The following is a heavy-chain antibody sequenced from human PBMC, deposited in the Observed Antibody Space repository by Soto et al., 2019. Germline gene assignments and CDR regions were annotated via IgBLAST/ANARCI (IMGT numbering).Heavy chain of an antibody. Sequence: PSETLSLTCTVSGGSISSSSYYWGWIRQPPGKGLEWIGSIYYSGSAYYNPSLKSRVTISVDTSKNQFSLKLSSVTAADTAVYYCARSLTDGYGMDVWRQGTTVTVS. CDR2: IYYSGSA. V-gene: IGHV4-39*01. J-gene: IGHJ6*02. CDR1: GGSISSSSYY. CDR3: ARSLTDGYGMDV.